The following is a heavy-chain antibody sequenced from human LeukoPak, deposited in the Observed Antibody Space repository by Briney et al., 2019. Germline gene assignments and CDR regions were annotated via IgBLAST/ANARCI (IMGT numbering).Heavy chain of an antibody. CDR1: GFTFSSYA. CDR3: ARVGEQLVQVSWFDP. V-gene: IGHV3-30*01. Sequence: PGGSLRLSCAASGFTFSSYAMHWVRQAPGKGLEWVAVISYDGSNKYYADSVKGRFTISRDNSKNTLYLQMNSLRAEDTAVYYCARVGEQLVQVSWFDPWGQGTLVTVSS. CDR2: ISYDGSNK. D-gene: IGHD6-13*01. J-gene: IGHJ5*02.